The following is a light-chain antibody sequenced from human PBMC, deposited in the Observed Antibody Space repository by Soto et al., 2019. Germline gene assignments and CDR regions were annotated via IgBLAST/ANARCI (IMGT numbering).Light chain of an antibody. CDR3: QQTYKTPLT. J-gene: IGKJ1*01. V-gene: IGKV1-39*01. CDR2: AAS. CDR1: QSISSY. Sequence: DIQMTQSPSSLSASVGDRVTITCRASQSISSYLNWYQQKPGKAPKLLIYAASSLQSGVPSTFSGSGSGTDFTLTISVLQPEDSATYYCQQTYKTPLTFGQGTKVDIK.